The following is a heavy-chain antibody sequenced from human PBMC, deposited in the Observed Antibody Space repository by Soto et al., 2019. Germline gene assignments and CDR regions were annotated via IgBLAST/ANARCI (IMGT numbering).Heavy chain of an antibody. CDR2: IYSGGST. D-gene: IGHD3-10*01. V-gene: IGHV3-53*01. CDR1: EFTVSS. J-gene: IGHJ4*02. CDR3: ASYYHGSGSYFY. Sequence: GGSLRLSCAASEFTVSSMSWVRQAPGKGLEWVSVIYSGGSTYYVDSVKGRFSIFRDSSKNMLYLQMNSLRAEDTAVYYCASYYHGSGSYFYWGQGTLVTVSS.